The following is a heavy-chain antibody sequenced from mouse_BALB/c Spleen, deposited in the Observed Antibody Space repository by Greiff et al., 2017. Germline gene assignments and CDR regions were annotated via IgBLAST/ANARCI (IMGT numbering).Heavy chain of an antibody. V-gene: IGHV1-14*01. CDR1: GYTFTSYV. D-gene: IGHD2-2*01. CDR3: ARYGYDVWYFDV. Sequence: VQLQQSGPELVKPGASVKMSCKASGYTFTSYVMHWVKQKPGQGLEWIGYINPYNDGTKYNEKFKSKATLTVDTSSSTAYMQLSSLASEDSALYYCARYGYDVWYFDVWGAGTTVTVSS. CDR2: INPYNDGT. J-gene: IGHJ1*01.